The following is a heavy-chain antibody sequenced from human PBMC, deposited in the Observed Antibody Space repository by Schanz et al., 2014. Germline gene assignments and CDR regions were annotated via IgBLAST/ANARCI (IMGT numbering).Heavy chain of an antibody. CDR3: TRLQWMISAGDRTGAFEY. CDR2: ISPSSGGT. CDR1: GYTFTNHY. Sequence: QVQVIQSGPEVKKPGASVKVSCKASGYTFTNHYLHWVRQAPGQGLEWMGRISPSSGGTNYAQNFQGRVTMTKDTSINTVYMELSTLTSDDTAVYYCTRLQWMISAGDRTGAFEYWGQGTLVTVSS. V-gene: IGHV1-2*06. D-gene: IGHD2-8*02. J-gene: IGHJ4*02.